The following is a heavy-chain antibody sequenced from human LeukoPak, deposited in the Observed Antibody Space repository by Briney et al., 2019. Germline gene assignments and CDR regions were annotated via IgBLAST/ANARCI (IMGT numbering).Heavy chain of an antibody. D-gene: IGHD3-3*01. CDR1: GYTFTDYY. J-gene: IGHJ4*02. CDR2: VDPEDGET. Sequence: GATVKISCKASGYTFTDYYMHWVQQAPGKGLEWMGRVDPEDGETIYAEKFQGRVTITADTSTDTAYMELSSLRSEDTAVYYCATGGDDFWSGYFDYWGQGTLVTVSS. CDR3: ATGGDDFWSGYFDY. V-gene: IGHV1-69-2*01.